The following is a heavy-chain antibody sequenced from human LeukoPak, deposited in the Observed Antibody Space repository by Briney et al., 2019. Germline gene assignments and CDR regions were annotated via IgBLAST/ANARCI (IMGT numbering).Heavy chain of an antibody. D-gene: IGHD3-3*01. Sequence: GASVKVSCKASGGTFSSYAISWVRQAPGQGLEWMGRIIPILAIANYAQKFQGRVTITADKSTSTAYMELSSLRSEDTAVYYCARVPLWSGYYTRSYYGMDVWGQGTTVTVSS. J-gene: IGHJ6*02. CDR1: GGTFSSYA. V-gene: IGHV1-69*04. CDR3: ARVPLWSGYYTRSYYGMDV. CDR2: IIPILAIA.